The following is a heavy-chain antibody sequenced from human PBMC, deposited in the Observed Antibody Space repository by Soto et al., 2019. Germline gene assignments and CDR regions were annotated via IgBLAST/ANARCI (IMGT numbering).Heavy chain of an antibody. CDR1: GFTFSSYA. CDR3: AKSGSHSYFDY. CDR2: ITPSGDNT. J-gene: IGHJ4*02. Sequence: GGSLRLSCAASGFTFSSYAINWVRQAPGKGLEWVSAITPSGDNTYYADSVKGRFTISRDNSRNTLYLQMTSLRADDTAVYYCAKSGSHSYFDYWGQGTLVTVSS. V-gene: IGHV3-23*01. D-gene: IGHD1-26*01.